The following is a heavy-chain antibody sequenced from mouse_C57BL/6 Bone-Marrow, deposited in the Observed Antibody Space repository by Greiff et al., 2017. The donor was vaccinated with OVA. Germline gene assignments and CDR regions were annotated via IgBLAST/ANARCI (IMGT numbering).Heavy chain of an antibody. CDR3: ARPYYYGRGYFDV. D-gene: IGHD1-1*01. J-gene: IGHJ1*03. Sequence: EVKLMESGGDLVKPGGSLKLSCAASGFTFSSYGMSWVRQTPDKRLEWVATISSGGSYTYSPDSVKGRFTISIDNDKNTLYLQMRSLKSEDTAMYYCARPYYYGRGYFDVWGTGTTGTVSS. CDR2: ISSGGSYT. V-gene: IGHV5-6*01. CDR1: GFTFSSYG.